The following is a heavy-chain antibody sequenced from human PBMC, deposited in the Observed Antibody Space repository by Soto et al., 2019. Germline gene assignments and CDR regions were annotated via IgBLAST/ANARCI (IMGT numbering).Heavy chain of an antibody. CDR1: GGTFSSYA. D-gene: IGHD3-10*01. Sequence: QVQLVQSGAEVKKPGSSVKVSCKASGGTFSSYAISWVRQAPGQGLEWMGGIIPIFGTANYAQKFQGRVTITADKSTSTAYMELSSLRSEDTAVYYRARDLGGSGSYSPLDYGMDVWGQGTTVTVSS. V-gene: IGHV1-69*06. CDR2: IIPIFGTA. CDR3: ARDLGGSGSYSPLDYGMDV. J-gene: IGHJ6*02.